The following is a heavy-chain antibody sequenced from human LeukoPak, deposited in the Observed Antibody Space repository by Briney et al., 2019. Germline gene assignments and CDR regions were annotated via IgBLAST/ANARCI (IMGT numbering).Heavy chain of an antibody. V-gene: IGHV1-69*04. CDR3: ASGPYLAARSGGFDY. CDR2: IIPILGIA. Sequence: ASVKVSCKASGGTFSSYAISWVRQAPGQGLEWMGRIIPILGIANYAQKFQGRVTITADKSTSTAYMELSSLRSGDTAVYYCASGPYLAARSGGFDYWGQGTLVTVSS. D-gene: IGHD2-8*02. J-gene: IGHJ4*02. CDR1: GGTFSSYA.